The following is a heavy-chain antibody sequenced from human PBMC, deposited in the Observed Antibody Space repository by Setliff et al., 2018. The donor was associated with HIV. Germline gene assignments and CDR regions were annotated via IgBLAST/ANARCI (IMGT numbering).Heavy chain of an antibody. V-gene: IGHV3-74*01. CDR3: AKNWGSRGIWGVFDY. J-gene: IGHJ4*02. CDR2: INSDGSGT. CDR1: GFTFSSYW. Sequence: GGSLRLSCAASGFTFSSYWMHWVRQAPGKGLVWVSRINSDGSGTSYADSVQGRFTISRDNSKNTLYLQMNSLRAEDTAIYYCAKNWGSRGIWGVFDYWGQGTLVTVSS. D-gene: IGHD7-27*01.